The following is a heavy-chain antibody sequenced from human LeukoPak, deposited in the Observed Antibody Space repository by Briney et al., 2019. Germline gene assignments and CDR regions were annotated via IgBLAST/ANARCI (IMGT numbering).Heavy chain of an antibody. CDR3: ARSSADYDILTGYYQAGFDY. Sequence: TSETLSLTCTVSGGSISSYYWSWIRQPPGKGLEWIGYIYYSGGTNYNPSLKSRVTISVDTSKNQFSLKLSSVTAADTAVYYCARSSADYDILTGYYQAGFDYWGQGTLVTVSS. CDR1: GGSISSYY. D-gene: IGHD3-9*01. V-gene: IGHV4-59*01. CDR2: IYYSGGT. J-gene: IGHJ4*02.